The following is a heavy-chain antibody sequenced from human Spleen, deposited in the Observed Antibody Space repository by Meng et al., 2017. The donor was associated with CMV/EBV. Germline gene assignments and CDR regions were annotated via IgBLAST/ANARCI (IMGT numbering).Heavy chain of an antibody. CDR2: ISSSSSYI. CDR1: SYS. V-gene: IGHV3-21*04. Sequence: SYSMTWVRQAPGKGLEWVATISSSSSYIYYADSVKGRFTISRDNAKNSLYLQMNSLRAEDTAVYYCAKAESYCSSTSCYDRHHFDFWGQGTLVTVSS. CDR3: AKAESYCSSTSCYDRHHFDF. J-gene: IGHJ4*02. D-gene: IGHD2-2*01.